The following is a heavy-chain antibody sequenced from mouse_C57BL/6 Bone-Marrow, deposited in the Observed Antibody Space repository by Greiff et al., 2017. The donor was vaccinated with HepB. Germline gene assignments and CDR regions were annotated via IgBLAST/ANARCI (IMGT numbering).Heavy chain of an antibody. CDR3: APLLLRPTSY. Sequence: VQLQQSGAELARPGASVKLSCKASGYTFTSYGISWVKQRTGQGPEWIGEIYPRSGNTYYNEKFKGKATLTADKSSSTAYMELRSLTSEDSAVYFCAPLLLRPTSYWGQGTLVTVSA. CDR2: IYPRSGNT. D-gene: IGHD1-1*01. CDR1: GYTFTSYG. J-gene: IGHJ3*01. V-gene: IGHV1-81*01.